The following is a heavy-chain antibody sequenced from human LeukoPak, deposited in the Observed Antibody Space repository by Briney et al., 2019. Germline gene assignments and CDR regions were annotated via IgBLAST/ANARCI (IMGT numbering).Heavy chain of an antibody. D-gene: IGHD6-19*01. J-gene: IGHJ6*03. CDR3: ARDFPPKGDGSGWEYYYYYMDV. Sequence: PGGSLRLSCAASGFTFSSYSMNWVRQAPGKGLEWVSSISSSSSYIYYADSVKGRFTISRDNAKNSLYLQMNSLRAEDTAVYYCARDFPPKGDGSGWEYYYYYMDVWGKGTTVTVSS. CDR1: GFTFSSYS. CDR2: ISSSSSYI. V-gene: IGHV3-21*01.